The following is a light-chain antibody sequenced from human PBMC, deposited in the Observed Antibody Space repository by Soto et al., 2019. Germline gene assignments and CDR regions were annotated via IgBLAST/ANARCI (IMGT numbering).Light chain of an antibody. CDR2: VAS. Sequence: DIQMTQSPSSLSASVGDRVTITCRATQSISNYLNWYQQKPGKAPNLLIYVASNLQGGVPPRFSGRGSGTEFTLTISSLQPEDVATYYCQQSYLTPQTFGQGTKVEIK. CDR1: QSISNY. J-gene: IGKJ1*01. V-gene: IGKV1-39*01. CDR3: QQSYLTPQT.